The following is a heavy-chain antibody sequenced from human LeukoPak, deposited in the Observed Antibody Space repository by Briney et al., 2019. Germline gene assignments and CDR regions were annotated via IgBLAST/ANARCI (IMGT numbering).Heavy chain of an antibody. D-gene: IGHD4-17*01. CDR1: GFTFDDYA. Sequence: PGGSLRLSCAASGFTFDDYAMHWVRHAPGKGLEWVSGISWNSGSIGYADSVKGRFTISRDNAKNSLYLQMNSLRAEDTALYYCAKDMYGDYDYFDYWGQGTLVTVSS. J-gene: IGHJ4*02. CDR3: AKDMYGDYDYFDY. CDR2: ISWNSGSI. V-gene: IGHV3-9*01.